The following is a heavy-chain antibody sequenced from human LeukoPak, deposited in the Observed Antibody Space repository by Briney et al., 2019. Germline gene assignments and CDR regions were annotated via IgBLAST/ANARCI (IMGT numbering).Heavy chain of an antibody. D-gene: IGHD3-22*01. J-gene: IGHJ4*02. CDR3: ARHGSGSSGYLPGPFDY. CDR1: GGSISSYY. CDR2: IYYSGST. Sequence: PSETLSLTCTVSGGSISSYYWSWLRQPPGKGLEWVGYIYYSGSTNYNPSRKGRVTISVEKCKNKFSLKQRCGTAPDPAVYYCARHGSGSSGYLPGPFDYWGQGTLVTVSS. V-gene: IGHV4-59*08.